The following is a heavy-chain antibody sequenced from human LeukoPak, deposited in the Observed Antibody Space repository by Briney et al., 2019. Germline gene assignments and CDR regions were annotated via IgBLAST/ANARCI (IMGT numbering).Heavy chain of an antibody. Sequence: GGSLRLSCAASGFTFSNAWMSWVRQAPGKGLEWVSAFSGSGGSTYYADSVRGRFTISRDNSKNTLYLQMNSLRAEDTAVYYCAKDLVDNVWGSHPDYWGQGTLDTVSS. CDR2: FSGSGGST. J-gene: IGHJ4*02. V-gene: IGHV3-23*01. CDR1: GFTFSNAW. D-gene: IGHD3-16*01. CDR3: AKDLVDNVWGSHPDY.